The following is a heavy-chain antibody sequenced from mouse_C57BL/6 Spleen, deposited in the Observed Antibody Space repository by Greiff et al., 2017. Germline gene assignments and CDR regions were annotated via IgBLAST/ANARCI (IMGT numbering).Heavy chain of an antibody. CDR3: AREVYYGNQGWYFDD. CDR2: ISSGGSYT. V-gene: IGHV5-6*01. CDR1: GFTFSSYG. J-gene: IGHJ1*03. Sequence: EVQRVESGGDLVKPGGSLKLSCAASGFTFSSYGMSWVRQTPDKRLEWVATISSGGSYTYYPDSVKGRFTISRDNAKNTLYLQLSILRSEDTAMYYCAREVYYGNQGWYFDDWGTGTTVTVSS. D-gene: IGHD2-1*01.